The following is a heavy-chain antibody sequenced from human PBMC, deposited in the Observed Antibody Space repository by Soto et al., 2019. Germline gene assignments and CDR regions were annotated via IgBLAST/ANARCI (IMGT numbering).Heavy chain of an antibody. J-gene: IGHJ4*02. CDR3: ARVFRLAVESSCFGY. D-gene: IGHD6-19*01. V-gene: IGHV1-18*01. Sequence: ASVKVSCKASGYKFTGYGIGWVRQAPGQGLEWMGWISAYNGNPSYAQKFQGRVTVTTDTSTSTAYVELRRLRADDTAVYFCARVFRLAVESSCFGYWGQGTLVTVSS. CDR1: GYKFTGYG. CDR2: ISAYNGNP.